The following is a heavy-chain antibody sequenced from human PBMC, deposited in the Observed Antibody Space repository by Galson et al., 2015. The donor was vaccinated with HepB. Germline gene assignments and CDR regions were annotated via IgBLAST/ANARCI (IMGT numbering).Heavy chain of an antibody. D-gene: IGHD6-6*01. J-gene: IGHJ5*02. CDR2: IDPSDSYT. Sequence: QSGAEVKKPGESLRISCKGSGYSFTSYWISWVRQMPGKGLEWMGRIDPSDSYTNYSPSFQGHVTISADKSISTAYLQWSSLKASDTAMYYCARHGLYSSSPWDWFDPWGQGTLVTVSS. CDR1: GYSFTSYW. V-gene: IGHV5-10-1*01. CDR3: ARHGLYSSSPWDWFDP.